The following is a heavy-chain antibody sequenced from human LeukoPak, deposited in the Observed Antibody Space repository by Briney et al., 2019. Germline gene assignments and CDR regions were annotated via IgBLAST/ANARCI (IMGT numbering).Heavy chain of an antibody. D-gene: IGHD3-22*01. Sequence: PGGSLRLSCAASGFTFSSYAMNWVRQAPGKGLEWVSTISNSGESTYYADSVKGRFTISRDNAKNSLYLQMNSLRAEDTAVYYCARPPEYYYDSSGYGAFDIWGQGTMVTVSS. CDR2: ISNSGEST. V-gene: IGHV3-21*01. CDR3: ARPPEYYYDSSGYGAFDI. J-gene: IGHJ3*02. CDR1: GFTFSSYA.